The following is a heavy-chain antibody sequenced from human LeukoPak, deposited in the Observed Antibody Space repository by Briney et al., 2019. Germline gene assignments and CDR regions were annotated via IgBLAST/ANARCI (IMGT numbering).Heavy chain of an antibody. CDR3: ARDTSSYFDY. V-gene: IGHV3-30*04. CDR2: ISYDGSNK. Sequence: GGSLRLSCAASGFTFSNYAMHWVRQAPGKGLEWVAVISYDGSNKYYADSVKGRFTISRDISRNTLYLQMNSLRAEDTAVYYCARDTSSYFDYWGQGTLVTVSS. J-gene: IGHJ4*02. CDR1: GFTFSNYA. D-gene: IGHD2-2*01.